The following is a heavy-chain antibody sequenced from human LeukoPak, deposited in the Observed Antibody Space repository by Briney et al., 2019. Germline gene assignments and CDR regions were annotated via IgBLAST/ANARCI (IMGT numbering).Heavy chain of an antibody. V-gene: IGHV3-23*01. CDR3: ARGVDVWGSYRQYYFDY. CDR1: GFTFSNYS. J-gene: IGHJ4*02. D-gene: IGHD3-16*02. Sequence: GGSLRLSCAASGFTFSNYSLSWVRQAPGKGLEWVSTISSSGGSTYYADAVKGRFTISRDKSKYTLYLQMNGLRAEDTAVYYCARGVDVWGSYRQYYFDYWGQGTLVTVSS. CDR2: ISSSGGST.